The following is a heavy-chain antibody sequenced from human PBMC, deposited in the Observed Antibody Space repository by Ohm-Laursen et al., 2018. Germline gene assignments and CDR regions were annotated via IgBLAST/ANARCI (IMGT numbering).Heavy chain of an antibody. CDR2: IYAGGST. CDR1: GFIVSNNY. CDR3: ARDPYFSAFDI. J-gene: IGHJ3*02. Sequence: SLRLSCTASGFIVSNNYMSWVRQAPGKGLEWVSLIYAGGSTHYADSVKGRFTISRDTSKNSLYLQMNSLRVEDTAVYYCARDPYFSAFDIWGQGTLVTVSS. D-gene: IGHD2-21*01. V-gene: IGHV3-66*01.